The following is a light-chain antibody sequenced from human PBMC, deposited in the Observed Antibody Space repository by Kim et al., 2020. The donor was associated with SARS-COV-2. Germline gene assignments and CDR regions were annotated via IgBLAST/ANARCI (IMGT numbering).Light chain of an antibody. CDR2: GAS. J-gene: IGKJ1*01. CDR1: QSVTTS. Sequence: SVSPVKGASLSCRASQSVTTSVAWYQHKLGQAPRLLIYGASTRATGVSARFSGSGSGTEFTLTISSLQSEDFAIYYCQQSHTWPWTFGQGTKLEI. CDR3: QQSHTWPWT. V-gene: IGKV3-15*01.